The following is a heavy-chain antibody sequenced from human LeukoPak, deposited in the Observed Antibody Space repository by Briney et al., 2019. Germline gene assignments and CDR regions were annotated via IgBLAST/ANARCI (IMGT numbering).Heavy chain of an antibody. D-gene: IGHD1/OR15-1a*01. Sequence: PGGSLRHSCAASGFTFSSYSMNWVRQAPGKGLEWVSSISSSSSYIYYADSVKGRFTISRDNAKNSLYLQMNSLRAEDTAVYYCARGVLGITGTDYDYWGQGTLVTVSS. J-gene: IGHJ4*02. CDR3: ARGVLGITGTDYDY. CDR1: GFTFSSYS. V-gene: IGHV3-21*01. CDR2: ISSSSSYI.